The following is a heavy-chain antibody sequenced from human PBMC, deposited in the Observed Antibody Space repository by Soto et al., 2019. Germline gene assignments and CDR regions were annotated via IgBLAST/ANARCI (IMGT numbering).Heavy chain of an antibody. Sequence: GGSLRLSCAASGFTFSSYAMHWVRQAPGKGLEWVADISYDGSNKNNADSVKGRFTISRDNAKNTLYLQMSILRVEDTAVYYCARASHDAFDIWGQGTMVTVSS. V-gene: IGHV3-30-3*01. CDR3: ARASHDAFDI. CDR2: ISYDGSNK. CDR1: GFTFSSYA. J-gene: IGHJ3*02.